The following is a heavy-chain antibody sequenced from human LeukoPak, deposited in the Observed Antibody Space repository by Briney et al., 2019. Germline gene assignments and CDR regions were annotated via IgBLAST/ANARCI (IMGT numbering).Heavy chain of an antibody. V-gene: IGHV4-34*01. CDR1: GGSFSGYY. CDR2: IYHSGST. Sequence: SETLSLTCAVYGGSFSGYYWSWIRQPPGKGLEWIGRIYHSGSTYYNPSLKSRVTISVDTSTNQSSLKLSSVTAAGTAVYYCARDHRWLPSGVYWGQGTLVTVSS. D-gene: IGHD5-12*01. J-gene: IGHJ4*02. CDR3: ARDHRWLPSGVY.